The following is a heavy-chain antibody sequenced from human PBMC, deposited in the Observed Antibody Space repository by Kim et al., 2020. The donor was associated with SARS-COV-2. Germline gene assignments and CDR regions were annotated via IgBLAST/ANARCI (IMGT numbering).Heavy chain of an antibody. CDR2: MYYSGTT. CDR1: GDSISSGTHF. J-gene: IGHJ5*02. Sequence: SETLSLTCSVSGDSISSGTHFSGWIRQTPEKGLEWIVNMYYSGTTYYNPSLKSRVTMSLDTSKNQLSLRLTSVTAADTAVYYCAGLPYSSSWYRWFDPWGQGTLVTVSS. D-gene: IGHD6-13*01. V-gene: IGHV4-39*01. CDR3: AGLPYSSSWYRWFDP.